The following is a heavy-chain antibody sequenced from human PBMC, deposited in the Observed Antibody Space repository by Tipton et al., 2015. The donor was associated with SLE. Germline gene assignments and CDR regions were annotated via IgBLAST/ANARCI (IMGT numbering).Heavy chain of an antibody. D-gene: IGHD5-12*01. CDR1: GFTFSSYA. V-gene: IGHV3-23*01. CDR2: LSGTGGST. Sequence: GSLRLSCAASGFTFSSYAMTWVRLAPGRGLEWVSTLSGTGGSTYYADSVKGRFTISRDNSKNTLYLQLNSLRAEDTALYYCAREGLSGYEQGLDYWGQGTLVTVSS. CDR3: AREGLSGYEQGLDY. J-gene: IGHJ4*02.